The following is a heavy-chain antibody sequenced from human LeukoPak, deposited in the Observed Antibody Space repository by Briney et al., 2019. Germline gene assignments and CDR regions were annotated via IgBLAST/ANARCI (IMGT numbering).Heavy chain of an antibody. CDR2: IIPIFGTA. CDR1: GGTLSSYA. D-gene: IGHD6-19*01. Sequence: ASVKVSCKASGGTLSSYAISWVRQAPGQGLEWMGGIIPIFGTANYAQKFQGRVTITADESTSTAYMELSSLRSEDTAVYYCARGRPAGTDYWGQGTLVTVSS. V-gene: IGHV1-69*01. J-gene: IGHJ4*02. CDR3: ARGRPAGTDY.